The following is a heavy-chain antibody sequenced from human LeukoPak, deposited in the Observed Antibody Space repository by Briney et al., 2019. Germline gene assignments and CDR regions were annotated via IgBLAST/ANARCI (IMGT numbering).Heavy chain of an antibody. CDR3: ARSGSRVLPAAI. V-gene: IGHV4-61*01. J-gene: IGHJ4*02. CDR1: GGSVSSGSYY. D-gene: IGHD2-2*01. CDR2: IYYSGST. Sequence: SETLSLTCTVSGGSVSSGSYYWSWIRQPPGTGLEWIGYIYYSGSTNYKPSLKSRVTISVDTSKNQFSLKLSSVTAADTAVYYCARSGSRVLPAAIWGQGTLVTVSS.